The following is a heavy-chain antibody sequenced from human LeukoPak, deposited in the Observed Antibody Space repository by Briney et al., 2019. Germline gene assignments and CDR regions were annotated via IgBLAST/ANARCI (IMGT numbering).Heavy chain of an antibody. CDR1: GGSISSHY. CDR2: IYTSGST. Sequence: SETLSLTCTVSGGSISSHYWSWIRQPAGKGLEWIGRIYTSGSTNYNPSLKSRVTMSVDTSKNQFSLKLSSVTAADKAVYYCVRCPPVFSSGYWGPYYYYMDVWGKGTTVTVSS. CDR3: VRCPPVFSSGYWGPYYYYMDV. D-gene: IGHD3-22*01. J-gene: IGHJ6*03. V-gene: IGHV4-4*07.